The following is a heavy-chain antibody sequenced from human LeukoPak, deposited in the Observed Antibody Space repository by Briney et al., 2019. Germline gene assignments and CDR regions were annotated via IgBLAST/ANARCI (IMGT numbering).Heavy chain of an antibody. V-gene: IGHV4-39*01. CDR2: IYSGGST. D-gene: IGHD6-19*01. Sequence: SETLSLTCTVSGGSISSSSYYWGWIRQPPGKGLECIGSIYSGGSTYYNPSLKSRVTISVDTSKNQFSLKLSSVTAADTAVYYCARRFQWLDDHWGQGTLVTVSS. CDR3: ARRFQWLDDH. CDR1: GGSISSSSYY. J-gene: IGHJ4*02.